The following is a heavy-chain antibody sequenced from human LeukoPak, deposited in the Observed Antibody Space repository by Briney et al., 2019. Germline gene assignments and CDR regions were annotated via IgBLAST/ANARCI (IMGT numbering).Heavy chain of an antibody. CDR1: GYMFSSYG. CDR2: TVVYNDNT. V-gene: IGHV1-18*01. D-gene: IGHD5-18*01. Sequence: ASGKVSCKAAGYMFSSYGISWARQAPGQRLEWMRWTVVYNDNTNLEPKFQGRVTMTTDIYTSTAAMELRRLRADDTAAHHCAKDLFEYTYGLPFEYWGQGTLVTVSS. J-gene: IGHJ4*02. CDR3: AKDLFEYTYGLPFEY.